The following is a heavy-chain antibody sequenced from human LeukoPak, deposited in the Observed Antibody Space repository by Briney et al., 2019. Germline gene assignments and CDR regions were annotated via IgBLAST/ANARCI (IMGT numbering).Heavy chain of an antibody. CDR3: AKGGLPDTAMVTNPANYYYYYGMDV. D-gene: IGHD5-18*01. CDR2: ISYDGSNK. Sequence: PGRSLRLSCAASGFTFSSYGMHWVRQAPGKGLEWVAVISYDGSNKYYADSVKGRFTISRDNSKNTLYLQMNSLRAEDTAVYYCAKGGLPDTAMVTNPANYYYYYGMDVWAKGTTVTVSS. CDR1: GFTFSSYG. J-gene: IGHJ6*04. V-gene: IGHV3-30*18.